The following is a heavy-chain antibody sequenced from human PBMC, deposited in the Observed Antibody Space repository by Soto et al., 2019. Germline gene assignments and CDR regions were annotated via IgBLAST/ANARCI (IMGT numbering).Heavy chain of an antibody. V-gene: IGHV3-33*01. CDR1: GFTFSSYG. CDR3: ARDVGECSGGSCCSPAWFDP. D-gene: IGHD2-15*01. J-gene: IGHJ5*02. CDR2: IWYDGSNK. Sequence: QVQLVESWGGVVQPGRSLRLCCAASGFTFSSYGMHWVRQAPGKGLEWVAVIWYDGSNKYYANCVNGRFTISRDNSNNPLYLQMNSLRGDDTAVYYCARDVGECSGGSCCSPAWFDPWGQGTLVTVSS.